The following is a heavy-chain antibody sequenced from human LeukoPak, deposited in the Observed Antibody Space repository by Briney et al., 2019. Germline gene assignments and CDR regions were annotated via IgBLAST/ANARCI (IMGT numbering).Heavy chain of an antibody. V-gene: IGHV4-34*01. J-gene: IGHJ4*02. Sequence: SETLSLTCAVYGGSFSGYYWSWIRQPPGKGLEWIGEINHSGSTNYNPSLKSRVTKSVDTSKNQFSLKLSSVTAADTAVYYCASSGYSYFDYWGQGTLVTVSS. CDR1: GGSFSGYY. CDR2: INHSGST. D-gene: IGHD3-22*01. CDR3: ASSGYSYFDY.